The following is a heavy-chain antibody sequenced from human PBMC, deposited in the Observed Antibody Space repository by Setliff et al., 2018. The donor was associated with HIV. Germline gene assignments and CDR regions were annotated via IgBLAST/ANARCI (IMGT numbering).Heavy chain of an antibody. CDR3: AYSGRQLRGPYFDF. D-gene: IGHD1-1*01. J-gene: IGHJ4*02. V-gene: IGHV2-5*01. Sequence: SGPTLVNPTQTLTLTCTFSGLSLSTSGVGVGWIRQSPGKALEWLAFIYWNNNKHYSTSLKSRLTVTKATSKNRVVFTMTNMDPVDTATYYCAYSGRQLRGPYFDFWGQGTPVTSPQ. CDR2: IYWNNNK. CDR1: GLSLSTSGVG.